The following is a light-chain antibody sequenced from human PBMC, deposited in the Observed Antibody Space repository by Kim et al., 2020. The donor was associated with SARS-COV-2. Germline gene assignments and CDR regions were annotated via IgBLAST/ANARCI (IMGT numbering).Light chain of an antibody. CDR3: QQYDNLPLT. V-gene: IGKV1-33*01. CDR2: DAS. Sequence: SLGDRVTITCQASQDISNYLNWYQQKPGKAPKILIYDASNLETGGPSRFSGSGSGTDFTVTISSLQPEDIATYYCQQYDNLPLTFGGGTKVDIK. CDR1: QDISNY. J-gene: IGKJ4*01.